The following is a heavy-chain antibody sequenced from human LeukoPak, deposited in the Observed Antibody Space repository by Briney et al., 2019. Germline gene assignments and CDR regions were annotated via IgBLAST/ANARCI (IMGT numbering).Heavy chain of an antibody. CDR1: GFTFSSYA. CDR2: ISGSGGRT. V-gene: IGHV3-23*01. D-gene: IGHD1/OR15-1a*01. J-gene: IGHJ4*02. Sequence: GGSLRLSCAASGFTFSSYAMSWVRQAPGKGLDWVSAISGSGGRTYYADSVKGRFTISRDNSKNTLYLQISSLRAEDTAVFYCARGQQTLDSRGQGTLVTVSS. CDR3: ARGQQTLDS.